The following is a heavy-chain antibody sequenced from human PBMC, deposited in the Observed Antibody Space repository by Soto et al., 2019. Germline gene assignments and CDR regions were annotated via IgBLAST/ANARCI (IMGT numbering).Heavy chain of an antibody. V-gene: IGHV4-30-4*01. CDR2: IYYSGST. CDR1: GGSISSGDYY. J-gene: IGHJ5*02. D-gene: IGHD2-8*01. CDR3: ARGIGLMVYVRNIGIWFDP. Sequence: QVQLQELGPGLVKPSQTLSLTCTVSGGSISSGDYYWSWIRQPPGKGLEWIGYIYYSGSTYYNPSLKSRVTISVDTSKNQFSLKLSSVTAADTAVYYCARGIGLMVYVRNIGIWFDPWGQGTLVTVSS.